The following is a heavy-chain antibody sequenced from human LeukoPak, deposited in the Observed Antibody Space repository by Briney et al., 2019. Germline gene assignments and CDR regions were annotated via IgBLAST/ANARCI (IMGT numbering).Heavy chain of an antibody. CDR3: ARDKGGYSLNWFDP. V-gene: IGHV1-2*02. CDR1: GYTFTGYY. D-gene: IGHD5-18*01. Sequence: ASVKVSCKASGYTFTGYYMHWVRQAPGQGLEWMGWINPNSGGTNYAQKFRGRVAMTRDTSISTAYMELSRLRSDDTAVYYCARDKGGYSLNWFDPWGQGTLVTVSS. J-gene: IGHJ5*02. CDR2: INPNSGGT.